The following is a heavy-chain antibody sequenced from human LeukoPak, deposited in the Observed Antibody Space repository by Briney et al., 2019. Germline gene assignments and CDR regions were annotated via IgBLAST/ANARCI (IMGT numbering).Heavy chain of an antibody. D-gene: IGHD6-13*01. CDR3: AVTGYSSRSPNI. CDR2: IKQDGSEK. CDR1: GFTFSSYW. Sequence: GGSLRLSCAASGFTFSSYWMSWVRQAPGKGLEWVANIKQDGSEKYYVDSVKGRFTIPRDNAKNSLYLQMNSLRAEDTAVYYCAVTGYSSRSPNIWGQGTMVTVSS. J-gene: IGHJ3*02. V-gene: IGHV3-7*03.